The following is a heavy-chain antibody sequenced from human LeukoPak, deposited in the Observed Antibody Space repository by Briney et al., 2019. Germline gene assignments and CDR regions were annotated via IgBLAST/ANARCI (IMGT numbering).Heavy chain of an antibody. CDR3: ARDSYPLGY. CDR2: IFSSGST. Sequence: SETLSLTCTVSGGSMGRYYWSWIRQPPGKGLEWIGYIFSSGSTNYNPSLKSRVTISVDTSKNQFSLRLSSVTAADTAVYYCARDSYPLGYWGQGTLVTVSS. CDR1: GGSMGRYY. V-gene: IGHV4-59*12. J-gene: IGHJ4*02.